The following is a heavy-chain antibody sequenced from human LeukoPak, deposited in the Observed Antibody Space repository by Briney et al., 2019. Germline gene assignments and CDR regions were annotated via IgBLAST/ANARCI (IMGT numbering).Heavy chain of an antibody. J-gene: IGHJ5*02. CDR1: GDIVSSNSVT. CDR3: ARRLTQYDCFDP. CDR2: THYRSTWYN. D-gene: IGHD2-2*01. V-gene: IGHV6-1*01. Sequence: SQTLSLTCAISGDIVSSNSVTWNWIRQSPSRGLEWLGRTHYRSTWYNDYAVSVRGRITVNPDTSKNQFSPHLNSVTPEDTAVYYCARRLTQYDCFDPWGQGILVTVSS.